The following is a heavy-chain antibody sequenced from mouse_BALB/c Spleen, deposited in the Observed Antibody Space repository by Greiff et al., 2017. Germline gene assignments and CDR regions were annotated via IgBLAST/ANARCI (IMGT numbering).Heavy chain of an antibody. D-gene: IGHD1-1*01. CDR1: GYTFTSYW. J-gene: IGHJ2*01. CDR2: INPSTGYT. CDR3: AREDYYGSSLY. Sequence: QVQLKESGAELAKPGASVKMSCKASGYTFTSYWMHWVKQRPGQGLEWIGYINPSTGYTEYNQKFKDKATLTADKSSSTAYMQLSSLTSEDSAVYYCAREDYYGSSLYWGQGTTLTVSS. V-gene: IGHV1-7*01.